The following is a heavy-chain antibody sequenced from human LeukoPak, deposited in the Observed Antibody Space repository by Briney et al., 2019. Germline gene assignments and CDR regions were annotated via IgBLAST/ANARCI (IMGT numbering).Heavy chain of an antibody. CDR3: AKDQYFVTGYYSHMDV. Sequence: GGSLRLSCAASGFTFSIYGMHWVRQAPGKGLEWVAFISYDGSNINYAESVKGRFTISRDNSKNTLYLQMNSLRAEDTAGYYCAKDQYFVTGYYSHMDVWGKGTTVTISS. J-gene: IGHJ6*03. CDR2: ISYDGSNI. D-gene: IGHD2-21*02. V-gene: IGHV3-30*18. CDR1: GFTFSIYG.